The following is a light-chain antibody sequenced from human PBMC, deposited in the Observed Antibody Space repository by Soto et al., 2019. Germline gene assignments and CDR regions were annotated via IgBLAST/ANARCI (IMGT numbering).Light chain of an antibody. V-gene: IGKV1-17*01. CDR3: QQLNSYRFT. Sequence: IQINQCPSSLSDSVGDRVTITCRASQVIRNDLGWYQQKPGKAPKRLIYAASSLQSGVPSRFSGSGSGTDFTLTIISLQPEDFATDYCQQLNSYRFTFGPGTKVDIK. J-gene: IGKJ3*01. CDR2: AAS. CDR1: QVIRND.